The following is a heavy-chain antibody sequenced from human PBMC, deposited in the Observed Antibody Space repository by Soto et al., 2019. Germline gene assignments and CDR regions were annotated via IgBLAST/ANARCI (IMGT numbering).Heavy chain of an antibody. CDR2: IIPICGTA. D-gene: IGHD5-18*01. Sequence: QVQLVQSGAEVKKPGSSVKVSCKASGGTFSSYAISWVRQAPGQGLEWMGGIIPICGTANYARKVQGRVTSPPDEAASAADMGQSRLRSEDTVVYYCSGDLGYSYGFNWFGPWGQGTLVTVSS. V-gene: IGHV1-69*05. J-gene: IGHJ5*02. CDR3: SGDLGYSYGFNWFGP. CDR1: GGTFSSYA.